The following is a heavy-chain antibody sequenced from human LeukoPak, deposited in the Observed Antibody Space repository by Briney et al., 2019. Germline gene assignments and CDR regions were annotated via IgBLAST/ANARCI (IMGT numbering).Heavy chain of an antibody. CDR3: AKVARSTFDY. Sequence: GGSLRLSCAASGFTCSFHPVSWVRQAPGRGLEWVSAMSGSGCSRYYADSVKGRFTISRDNSKNTLYLQMNSLRAEDTAVYYCAKVARSTFDYWGQGTLVTVSS. V-gene: IGHV3-23*01. CDR1: GFTCSFHP. CDR2: MSGSGCSR. J-gene: IGHJ4*02.